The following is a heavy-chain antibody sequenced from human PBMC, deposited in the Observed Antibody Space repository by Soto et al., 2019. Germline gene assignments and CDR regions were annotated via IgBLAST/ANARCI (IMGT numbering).Heavy chain of an antibody. CDR1: GFTFSSYA. CDR2: ISGSGGRI. CDR3: AKERRLERGDFDY. Sequence: EVQLLESGGGLVQPGGSLRLSCAASGFTFSSYAMSWVRQAPGKGLEWVSVISGSGGRIYYADSVKGRFTISRDNSKNTLYLQMNSLRDEDTAIYYCAKERRLERGDFDYWGQGTLVTVCS. D-gene: IGHD1-1*01. V-gene: IGHV3-23*01. J-gene: IGHJ4*02.